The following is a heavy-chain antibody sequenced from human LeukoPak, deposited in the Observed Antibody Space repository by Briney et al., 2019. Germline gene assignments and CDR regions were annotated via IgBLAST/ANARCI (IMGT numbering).Heavy chain of an antibody. V-gene: IGHV1-46*01. D-gene: IGHD2-2*01. J-gene: IGHJ4*02. CDR1: GYTFTSYG. CDR3: ARDRVVPAAEAGPDY. CDR2: INPSGGST. Sequence: AASVKVSCKASGYTFTSYGISWVRQAPGQGLEWMGIINPSGGSTSYAQKFQGRVTMTRDTSTSTVYMELSSLRSEDTAVYYCARDRVVPAAEAGPDYWGQGTLVTVSS.